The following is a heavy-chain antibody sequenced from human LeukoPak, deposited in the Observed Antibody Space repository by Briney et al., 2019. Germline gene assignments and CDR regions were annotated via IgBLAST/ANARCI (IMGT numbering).Heavy chain of an antibody. CDR1: GFTFSSYW. CDR2: ISSEGSSI. J-gene: IGHJ4*02. V-gene: IGHV3-74*01. D-gene: IGHD3-10*01. Sequence: PGGSLRLSCAASGFTFSSYWMHWVRQAPGKGLVWVSRISSEGSSISYADSVKGRFTISRDNSKNTLYLQMNSLRAEDTAVYYCAKVRGWFGELFYFDYWGQGTLVTVSS. CDR3: AKVRGWFGELFYFDY.